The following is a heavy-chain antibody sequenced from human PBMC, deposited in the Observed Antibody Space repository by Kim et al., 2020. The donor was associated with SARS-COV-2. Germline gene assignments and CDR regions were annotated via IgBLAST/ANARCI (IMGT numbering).Heavy chain of an antibody. CDR1: GFTFSSYA. D-gene: IGHD2-2*01. V-gene: IGHV3-30*04. J-gene: IGHJ6*02. Sequence: GGSLRLSCAASGFTFSSYAMHWVRQAPGKGLEWVAVISYDGSNKYYADSVKGRFTISRANSKNTLYLQMNSMRAEDTDVYYCASSIGVVVPAAVYYYYGMDVWGQGTTITVSS. CDR3: ASSIGVVVPAAVYYYYGMDV. CDR2: ISYDGSNK.